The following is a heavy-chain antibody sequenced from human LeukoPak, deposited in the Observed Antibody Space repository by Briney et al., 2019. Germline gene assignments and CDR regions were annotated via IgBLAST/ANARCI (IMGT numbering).Heavy chain of an antibody. J-gene: IGHJ4*02. CDR3: VRYTVGTMYDY. CDR1: GGSISSSSNY. D-gene: IGHD1-7*01. V-gene: IGHV4-39*02. CDR2: IFYNRGT. Sequence: SETLSLTCTVSGGSISSSSNYWGWIRQPPGKGLEWIAGIFYNRGTDCSPSLRSRLTISLDTSKNHFSLKVTSVTAADTAIYYCVRYTVGTMYDYWGQGTLVTVSS.